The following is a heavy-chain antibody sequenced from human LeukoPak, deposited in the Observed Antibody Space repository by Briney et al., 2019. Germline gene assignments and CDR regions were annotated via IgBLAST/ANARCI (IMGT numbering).Heavy chain of an antibody. CDR1: GDSISRSLYY. D-gene: IGHD3-9*01. CDR2: IYYSGST. J-gene: IGHJ6*02. V-gene: IGHV4-39*07. CDR3: ARDPTYYDILTGQYYYYGMDV. Sequence: PSETLSLTCTVSGDSISRSLYYWGWIRQPPGKGLEWIGTIYYSGSTYYNPSLKSRVTISVDTSKNQFSLKLSSVTAADTAVYYCARDPTYYDILTGQYYYYGMDVWGQGTTVTVSS.